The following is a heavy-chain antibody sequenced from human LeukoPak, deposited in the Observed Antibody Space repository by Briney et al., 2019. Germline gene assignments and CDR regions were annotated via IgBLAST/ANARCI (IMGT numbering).Heavy chain of an antibody. J-gene: IGHJ4*02. CDR1: GFTFSNYG. Sequence: GGSLRLSCAASGFTFSNYGMNWVRQAPGKGLEWVSAISGSGHNTYYADSVKGRFTISRDNSKNTLYLQMNSLRAQATAVYYCARVVPPTDYGSGSYFWDPYYFDYWGQGTLVTVSS. V-gene: IGHV3-23*01. CDR3: ARVVPPTDYGSGSYFWDPYYFDY. D-gene: IGHD3-10*01. CDR2: ISGSGHNT.